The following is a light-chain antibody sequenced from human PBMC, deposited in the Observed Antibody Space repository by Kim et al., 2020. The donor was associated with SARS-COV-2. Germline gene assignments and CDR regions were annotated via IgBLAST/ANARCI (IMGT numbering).Light chain of an antibody. CDR2: DVS. CDR3: QQSFSIPYT. CDR1: ENTRNY. J-gene: IGKJ2*01. Sequence: SASVGDRVTSACRTSENTRNYLNWYQQEPGKAPKLLIYDVSTLQGGVPSRFSGSGSETDFTLTINGLQPEDFSTYYCQQSFSIPYTFGQGTKVEV. V-gene: IGKV1-39*01.